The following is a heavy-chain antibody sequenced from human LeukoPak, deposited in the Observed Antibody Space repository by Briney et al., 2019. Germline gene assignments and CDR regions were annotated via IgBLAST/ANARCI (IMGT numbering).Heavy chain of an antibody. J-gene: IGHJ4*02. D-gene: IGHD2-2*01. CDR2: INPNSGGT. Sequence: ASVKVSCKASGYTFTGYYMHWVRQAPGQGLEWMGWINPNSGGTNYAQKFQGRVTMTRDTSISTAYIELSRLRSDDTAVYYCAREKKGYCSSTSCPRPQIDYWGQGTLVTVSS. V-gene: IGHV1-2*02. CDR3: AREKKGYCSSTSCPRPQIDY. CDR1: GYTFTGYY.